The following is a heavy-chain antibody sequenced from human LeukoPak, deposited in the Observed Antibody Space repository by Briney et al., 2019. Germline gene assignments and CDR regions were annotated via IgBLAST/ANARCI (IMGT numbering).Heavy chain of an antibody. V-gene: IGHV3-48*01. CDR1: GFTFSTYN. CDR3: AKDPSDLGGSGSNNYFDC. CDR2: ISTTSNVI. Sequence: GGSLRLSCAASGFTFSTYNMNWVRQAPGKGLEWVSYISTTSNVIYYADSVKGRFTISRDSSRNTLYLQMNSLRAEDTAVYYCAKDPSDLGGSGSNNYFDCWGQGTLVTVSS. J-gene: IGHJ4*02. D-gene: IGHD3-10*01.